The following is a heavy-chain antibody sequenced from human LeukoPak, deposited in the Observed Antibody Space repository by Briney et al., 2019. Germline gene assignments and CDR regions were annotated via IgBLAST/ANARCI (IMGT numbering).Heavy chain of an antibody. V-gene: IGHV4-59*12. CDR2: IYYSGRT. D-gene: IGHD1-26*01. Sequence: SETLSPTCSVSGGSISSYYWSWIRQPPGKGLEWIGYIYYSGRTNYNPSLKSRVTISVETSKNQFSLKLSSVTAADTAVYYCARDGRFPPEVLPRYFDYWGQGTLVTVSS. CDR1: GGSISSYY. J-gene: IGHJ4*02. CDR3: ARDGRFPPEVLPRYFDY.